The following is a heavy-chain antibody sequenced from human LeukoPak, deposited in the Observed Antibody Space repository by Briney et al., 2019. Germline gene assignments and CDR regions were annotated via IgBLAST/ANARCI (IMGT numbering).Heavy chain of an antibody. Sequence: ASVKVSCKASGYTFTSYGISWVRQAPGQGLEWMGWISAYNGNTNYAQKLQGRVTMTTDTSTSTAYMELRSLRSDDTAVYCCARDIGWELLGDNWFDPWGQGTLVTVSS. CDR1: GYTFTSYG. V-gene: IGHV1-18*01. J-gene: IGHJ5*02. D-gene: IGHD1-26*01. CDR2: ISAYNGNT. CDR3: ARDIGWELLGDNWFDP.